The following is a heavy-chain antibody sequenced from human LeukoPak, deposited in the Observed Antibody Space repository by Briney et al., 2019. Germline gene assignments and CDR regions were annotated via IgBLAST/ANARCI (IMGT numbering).Heavy chain of an antibody. D-gene: IGHD3-10*01. Sequence: ASVKVSCKASGGTFSSYAISWVRQAPGQGLEWMGWMNPNSGNTGYAQKFQGRVTMTRNTSISTAYMELSRLRSEDTAVYYCAARITMVQGVSIRNWFDPWGQGTLVTVSS. CDR2: MNPNSGNT. CDR3: AARITMVQGVSIRNWFDP. CDR1: GGTFSSYA. J-gene: IGHJ5*02. V-gene: IGHV1-8*02.